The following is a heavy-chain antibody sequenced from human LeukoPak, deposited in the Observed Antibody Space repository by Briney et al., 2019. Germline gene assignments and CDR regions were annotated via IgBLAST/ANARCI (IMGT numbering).Heavy chain of an antibody. J-gene: IGHJ2*01. Sequence: GRSLRLSCAASGFTFTNYGMHWVRQAPGKGLEWVAVISYDGSNKYYADSVKGQFTISRDNSKNTLYLQMNSLRAEDTAVYYCAKGSRDFDLWGRGTLVTVSS. CDR1: GFTFTNYG. CDR3: AKGSRDFDL. V-gene: IGHV3-30*18. CDR2: ISYDGSNK.